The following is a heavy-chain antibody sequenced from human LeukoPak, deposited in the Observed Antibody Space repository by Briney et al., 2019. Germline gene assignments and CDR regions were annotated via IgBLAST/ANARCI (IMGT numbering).Heavy chain of an antibody. V-gene: IGHV4-59*01. D-gene: IGHD3-16*02. J-gene: IGHJ4*02. CDR2: IYYSGST. CDR3: ARSSVYDYVWGSYPDMYYFDY. Sequence: SETLSLTCTVSGGSISSYYWSWIRQPPGKGLEWIGYIYYSGSTNYNPSLKSRVTISVDTSKNQFSLKPSSVTAADTAVYYCARSSVYDYVWGSYPDMYYFDYWGQGTLVTVSS. CDR1: GGSISSYY.